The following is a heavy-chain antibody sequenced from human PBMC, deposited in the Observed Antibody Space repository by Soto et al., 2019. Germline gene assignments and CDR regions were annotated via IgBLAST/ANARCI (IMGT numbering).Heavy chain of an antibody. CDR3: ARDYYDSSGYRHDAFDI. J-gene: IGHJ3*02. Sequence: ASVKVSCKASGYTFTSYGISWLRQAPGQGLEWMGWISAYNGNTNYAQKLQGRVTMTTDTSTSTAYMELRSLRSDDTAVYYCARDYYDSSGYRHDAFDIWGQGTMVTVSS. CDR1: GYTFTSYG. V-gene: IGHV1-18*01. CDR2: ISAYNGNT. D-gene: IGHD3-22*01.